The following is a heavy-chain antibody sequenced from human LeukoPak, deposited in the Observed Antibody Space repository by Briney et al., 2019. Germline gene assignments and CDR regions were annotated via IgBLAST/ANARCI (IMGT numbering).Heavy chain of an antibody. Sequence: GGSLRLSCAASGFTFSGHWMHWVRQTPGKGLEWVSGISWNSGSIGYADSVKGRFTISRDNAKNSLYLQMNSLRAEDTALYYCAKGYSSGWLIYWGQGTLVTVSS. V-gene: IGHV3-9*01. CDR3: AKGYSSGWLIY. CDR1: GFTFSGHW. J-gene: IGHJ4*02. D-gene: IGHD6-19*01. CDR2: ISWNSGSI.